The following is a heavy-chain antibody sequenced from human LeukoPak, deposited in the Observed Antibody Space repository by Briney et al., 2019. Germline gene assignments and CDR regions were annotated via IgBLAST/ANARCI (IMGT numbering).Heavy chain of an antibody. Sequence: RPGGSLRLSCAASGFTFSSYGMHWVRQAPGKGLEWVAVISYDGSNKYYADSVKGRFTISRDNSKNTLYLQMNSLRVEDTAVYYCAKEGPALGYSSSWYEGYYGMDVWGQGTTVTVSS. CDR3: AKEGPALGYSSSWYEGYYGMDV. CDR2: ISYDGSNK. J-gene: IGHJ6*02. D-gene: IGHD6-13*01. V-gene: IGHV3-30*18. CDR1: GFTFSSYG.